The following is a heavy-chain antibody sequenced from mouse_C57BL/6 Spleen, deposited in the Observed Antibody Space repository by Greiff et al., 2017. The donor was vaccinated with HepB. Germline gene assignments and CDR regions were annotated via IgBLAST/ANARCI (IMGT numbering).Heavy chain of an antibody. CDR3: AREGLTDAMDY. V-gene: IGHV1-59*01. Sequence: QVQLQQPGAELVRPGTSVKLSCKASGYTFTSYWMHWVKQRPGQGLEWIGVIDPSDSYTNYNQKFKGKATVTVDTSSSTAYMQLSSLTSEDSAVYYCAREGLTDAMDYWGQVTSVTVSS. D-gene: IGHD4-1*01. CDR2: IDPSDSYT. J-gene: IGHJ4*01. CDR1: GYTFTSYW.